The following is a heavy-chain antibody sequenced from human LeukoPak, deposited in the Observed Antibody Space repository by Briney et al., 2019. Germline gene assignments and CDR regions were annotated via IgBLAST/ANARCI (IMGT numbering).Heavy chain of an antibody. V-gene: IGHV3-48*03. CDR1: GFTFSSYE. CDR2: ISSSGSTI. D-gene: IGHD2-15*01. Sequence: PGGSLRLSCAASGFTFSSYEMNWVRQAPGKGLEWVSYISSSGSTIYYADSVRGRFTISRDNAKNSLYLQMNSLRAEDTAVYYCARALGYCSGGSCYSAEHEYNWFDPWGQGTLVTASS. CDR3: ARALGYCSGGSCYSAEHEYNWFDP. J-gene: IGHJ5*02.